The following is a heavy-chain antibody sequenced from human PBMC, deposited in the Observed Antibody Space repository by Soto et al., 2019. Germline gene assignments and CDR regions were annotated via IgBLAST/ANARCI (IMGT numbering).Heavy chain of an antibody. CDR2: IYLSGST. J-gene: IGHJ4*02. Sequence: SETLSLTCAVSGYSINSGYYWGWIRQPPGKGLEWIGSIYLSGSTYYNPSLKSRVTISVDTSKNHFSLKLSSVTAADTAVFYCARDSNFQRATLTDTYSDYWGQGTLVTVSS. D-gene: IGHD4-4*01. CDR1: GYSINSGYY. V-gene: IGHV4-38-2*02. CDR3: ARDSNFQRATLTDTYSDY.